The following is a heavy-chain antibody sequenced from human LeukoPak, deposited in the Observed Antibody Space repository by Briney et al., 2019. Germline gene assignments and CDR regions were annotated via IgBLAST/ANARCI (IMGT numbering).Heavy chain of an antibody. J-gene: IGHJ4*02. CDR1: GLTFTSYS. CDR3: ARKAQYNGHYPLDY. Sequence: GGSLRLSCAASGLTFTSYSMSWVRQAPGKGLEWVSGTSDRGDYTYYADSVKGRFTISRDSSKNTLFLQMNSLRAEDTALYFCARKAQYNGHYPLDYWGQGTLVTVSS. D-gene: IGHD1-7*01. V-gene: IGHV3-23*01. CDR2: TSDRGDYT.